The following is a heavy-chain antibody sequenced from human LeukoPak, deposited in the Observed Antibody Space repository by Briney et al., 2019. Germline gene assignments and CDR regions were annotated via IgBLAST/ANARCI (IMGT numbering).Heavy chain of an antibody. CDR3: ARFYDSSGYYHDY. D-gene: IGHD3-22*01. V-gene: IGHV4-34*01. Sequence: PSETLSLTCAVYGGSFSGYYWSWIRQPPGNGLEWIGDINHSESTSYNPSLKSRVSMSLDTSKNQFSLKLSSVTAADTAVYYCARFYDSSGYYHDYWGQGTLVTVSS. CDR2: INHSEST. J-gene: IGHJ4*02. CDR1: GGSFSGYY.